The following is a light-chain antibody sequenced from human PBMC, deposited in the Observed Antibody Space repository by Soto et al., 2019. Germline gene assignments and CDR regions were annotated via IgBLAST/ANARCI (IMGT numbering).Light chain of an antibody. V-gene: IGLV2-11*01. Sequence: QPVLTQPRSVSGSPGQSVTISCTGTSSDVGGYNYVSWYQQHPGKAPKLMIYDVSKRPSGVTDRFSGSKSGNTASLTISGLQAEDEADYYCCSYAGSYTVFGGGTKLTVL. CDR1: SSDVGGYNY. CDR3: CSYAGSYTV. CDR2: DVS. J-gene: IGLJ2*01.